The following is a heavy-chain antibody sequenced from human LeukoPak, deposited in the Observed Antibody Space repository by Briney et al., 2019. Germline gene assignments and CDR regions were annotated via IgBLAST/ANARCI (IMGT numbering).Heavy chain of an antibody. CDR2: VYYSGST. V-gene: IGHV4-39*01. CDR3: ARLDGWYSFDY. Sequence: SETLSLTCTVSGGSISSSSYYWGWIRQSPGKGLEWIGSVYYSGSTYYNPSLKSRVTISVDTSKNQFSLKLSSVTAADTAVYYCARLDGWYSFDYWGQGTLVTVSS. CDR1: GGSISSSSYY. D-gene: IGHD6-19*01. J-gene: IGHJ4*02.